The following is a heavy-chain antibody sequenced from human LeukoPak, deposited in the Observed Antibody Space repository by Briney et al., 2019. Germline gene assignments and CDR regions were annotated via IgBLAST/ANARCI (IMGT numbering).Heavy chain of an antibody. Sequence: PGGSLRLSCAASGFTFSSYSMNWVRQAPGKGLEWVSSISSSSSYIYYADSVKGRFTISRDNAKNSLYLQMNSLRAEDTAVYYCARDRIAAAGIPYFDYWGQGTLVTVSS. J-gene: IGHJ4*02. CDR3: ARDRIAAAGIPYFDY. V-gene: IGHV3-21*01. CDR2: ISSSSSYI. CDR1: GFTFSSYS. D-gene: IGHD6-13*01.